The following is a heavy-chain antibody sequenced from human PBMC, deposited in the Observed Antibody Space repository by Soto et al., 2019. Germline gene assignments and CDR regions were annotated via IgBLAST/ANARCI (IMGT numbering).Heavy chain of an antibody. CDR2: ISAAGDP. CDR3: ARTDTDFYGLDV. V-gene: IGHV3-13*05. CDR1: GFTFRNYD. Sequence: EVQLVESGEGLVQPGGSLRLSCEASGFTFRNYDMHWVREGTGKGLEWVSGISAAGDPDYADSVEGRFTISRENAQNSFFLQMNSLRVGDTAVYYCARTDTDFYGLDVWGQGTTVIVSS. J-gene: IGHJ6*02.